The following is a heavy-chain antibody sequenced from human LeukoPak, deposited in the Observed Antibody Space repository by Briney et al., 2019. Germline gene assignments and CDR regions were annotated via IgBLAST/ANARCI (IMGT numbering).Heavy chain of an antibody. J-gene: IGHJ3*02. CDR2: INPNSGAT. Sequence: GASVKLSCKASGYTFTAYYMHWVRQAPGQGLEWMAWINPNSGATNLAQKFQGRVTMSRDTSTSTASVELSSLRSDDTAVYYCTRSSVAAIPVFDIWGQGTMVTVSS. D-gene: IGHD6-19*01. V-gene: IGHV1-2*02. CDR1: GYTFTAYY. CDR3: TRSSVAAIPVFDI.